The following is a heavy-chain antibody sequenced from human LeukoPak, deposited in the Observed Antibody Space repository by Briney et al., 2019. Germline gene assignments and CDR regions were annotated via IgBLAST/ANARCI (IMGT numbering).Heavy chain of an antibody. J-gene: IGHJ4*02. CDR3: ARGDYRAYFHHNF. CDR1: GFAFTSYT. CDR2: ISYDGSNK. V-gene: IGHV3-30*01. D-gene: IGHD4-11*01. Sequence: PGGSLRLSCAASGFAFTSYTMHWVRQASGKGLEWVAAISYDGSNKYYADSVRGRFTISRDNSRTTLYLQMNSLTAEDTAIYYWARGDYRAYFHHNFGGQEPLVPVPT.